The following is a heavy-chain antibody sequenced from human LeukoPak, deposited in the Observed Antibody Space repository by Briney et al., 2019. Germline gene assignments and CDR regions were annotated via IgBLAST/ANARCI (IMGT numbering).Heavy chain of an antibody. Sequence: GGSLRLSCAASGFRFSTFAMSWVRQAPGKGLEWVSGISGSGSATYYADSVKGRFTISRDNSKNTLYLQMNSRRADDKAVYYCAKNNSARDGMDVWGQGTTVTVSS. V-gene: IGHV3-23*01. CDR2: ISGSGSAT. J-gene: IGHJ6*02. CDR3: AKNNSARDGMDV. CDR1: GFRFSTFA. D-gene: IGHD2/OR15-2a*01.